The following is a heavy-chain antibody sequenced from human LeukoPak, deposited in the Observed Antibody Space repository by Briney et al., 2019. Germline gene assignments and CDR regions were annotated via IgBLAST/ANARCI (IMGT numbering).Heavy chain of an antibody. CDR2: IYSGGSP. V-gene: IGHV3-53*01. D-gene: IGHD3-22*01. J-gene: IGHJ4*02. CDR3: ARDLNYYDSSGYGH. Sequence: PGGSLRLSCAASGFTFSTNYMSWVRQAPGKGLEWVSVIYSGGSPYYADSVKGRSTISRDNSKNTLYLQMNSLRAEDTAVYYCARDLNYYDSSGYGHWGQGTLVTVSS. CDR1: GFTFSTNY.